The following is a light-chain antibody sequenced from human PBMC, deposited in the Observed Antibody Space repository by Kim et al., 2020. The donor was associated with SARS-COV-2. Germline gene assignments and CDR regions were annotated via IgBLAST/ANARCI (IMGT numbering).Light chain of an antibody. J-gene: IGLJ1*01. Sequence: SSELTQDPAVSVALGQTVRITCQGDSLRSYYASWYQLKPGQAPVLVNYGQNNRPSWIPDRFSASSSGDTTSLTITGAQATDEADYYCSSRDTSGERFVFGAGTKVTVL. V-gene: IGLV3-19*01. CDR2: GQN. CDR3: SSRDTSGERFV. CDR1: SLRSYY.